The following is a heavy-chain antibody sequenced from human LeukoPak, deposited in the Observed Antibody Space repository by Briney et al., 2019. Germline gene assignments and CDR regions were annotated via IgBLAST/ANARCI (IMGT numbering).Heavy chain of an antibody. Sequence: SETLSLTCAVSGYSISSGYYWGWIRQPPRKGLEWIGSIYHNGNTYYNPSLKSRVTISVDTSKNQFSLKLSSVTAADTAVYYCARGGIAAAGTGYYYYYMDVWGKGTTVTVSS. J-gene: IGHJ6*03. CDR1: GYSISSGYY. V-gene: IGHV4-38-2*01. CDR3: ARGGIAAAGTGYYYYYMDV. CDR2: IYHNGNT. D-gene: IGHD6-13*01.